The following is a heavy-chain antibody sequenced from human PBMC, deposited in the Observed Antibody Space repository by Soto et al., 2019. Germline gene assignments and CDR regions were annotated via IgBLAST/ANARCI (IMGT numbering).Heavy chain of an antibody. CDR3: ARARAEHYSNKLYYYYYMDV. J-gene: IGHJ6*03. D-gene: IGHD6-13*01. CDR1: GYTFTSYG. Sequence: QVPLVQSGAEVKKPGASVKVSCKASGYTFTSYGISWVRQAPGQGLEWMGWISAYNGNTNYAQKLQGRVTMTTDTSPSTAYMELRSLRSDDTAVYYCARARAEHYSNKLYYYYYMDVWGKGTTVTVSS. V-gene: IGHV1-18*01. CDR2: ISAYNGNT.